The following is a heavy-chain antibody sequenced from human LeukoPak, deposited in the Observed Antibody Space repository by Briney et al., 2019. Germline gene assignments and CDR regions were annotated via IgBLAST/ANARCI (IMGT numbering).Heavy chain of an antibody. J-gene: IGHJ6*02. CDR3: ARTNCSGGSCYSRDYYGMDV. Sequence: GGSLRLSCAASGFTFSSYAMSCVRQAPGKGLEWVSGISGSGGTTYHADSVKGRFTISRDNSKNTLYLQMNSLRAEDTALYYCARTNCSGGSCYSRDYYGMDVWGQGTTVTVSS. CDR1: GFTFSSYA. D-gene: IGHD2-15*01. CDR2: ISGSGGTT. V-gene: IGHV3-23*01.